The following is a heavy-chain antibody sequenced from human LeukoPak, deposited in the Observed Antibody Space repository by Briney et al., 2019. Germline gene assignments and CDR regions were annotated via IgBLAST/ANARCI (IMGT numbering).Heavy chain of an antibody. CDR1: GGTFSSYA. J-gene: IGHJ4*02. CDR2: INPSGGST. CDR3: ARDGSVDTAMVEGTFDY. V-gene: IGHV1-46*01. D-gene: IGHD5-18*01. Sequence: ASVKVSCKASGGTFSSYAISWVRQAPGQGLEWMGIINPSGGSTSYAQKFQGRVTMTRDMSTSTVYMELSSLRSEDTAVYYCARDGSVDTAMVEGTFDYWGQGTLVTVSS.